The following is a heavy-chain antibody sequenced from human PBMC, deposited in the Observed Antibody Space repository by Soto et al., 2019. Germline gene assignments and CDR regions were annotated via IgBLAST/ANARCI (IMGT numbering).Heavy chain of an antibody. Sequence: GESLKISCKGSGYSFTSYWISWVRQMPGKGLEWMGRIDPSDSYTNYSPSFQGHVTISADKSIGTAYLQWSSLKASDTAMYYCARQTGYSSSWWFDYWGQGTLVTVSS. CDR1: GYSFTSYW. V-gene: IGHV5-10-1*01. D-gene: IGHD6-13*01. CDR2: IDPSDSYT. J-gene: IGHJ4*02. CDR3: ARQTGYSSSWWFDY.